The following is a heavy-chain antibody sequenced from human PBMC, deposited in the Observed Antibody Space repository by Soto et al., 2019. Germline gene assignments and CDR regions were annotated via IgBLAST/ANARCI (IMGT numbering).Heavy chain of an antibody. CDR1: GGTFSSYA. D-gene: IGHD3-22*01. CDR3: ARSNYYDSSGYYWPPFDY. Sequence: ASVKVSCKASGGTFSSYATSWVRQAPGQGLEWMGGIIPVFGTANYAQKFQGRVTITADKSTSTAYMELSSLRSEDTAVYYCARSNYYDSSGYYWPPFDYWGQGTLVTVSS. J-gene: IGHJ4*02. CDR2: IIPVFGTA. V-gene: IGHV1-69*06.